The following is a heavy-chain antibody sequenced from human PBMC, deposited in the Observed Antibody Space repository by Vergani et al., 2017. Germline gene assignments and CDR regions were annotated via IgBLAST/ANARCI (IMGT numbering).Heavy chain of an antibody. CDR1: GFTFSSYG. CDR2: IWYDGSNK. D-gene: IGHD6-13*01. Sequence: VQLLESGGGLVQPGRSLRLSCAASGFTFSSYGMHWVRQAPGKGLEWVAVIWYDGSNKDYADSVKGRFTISRDNSKNTLYLQMISLRVEDTAVYYCARDRSKATYASSCSVPAYWGQGTLVTVSS. V-gene: IGHV3-33*01. J-gene: IGHJ4*02. CDR3: ARDRSKATYASSCSVPAY.